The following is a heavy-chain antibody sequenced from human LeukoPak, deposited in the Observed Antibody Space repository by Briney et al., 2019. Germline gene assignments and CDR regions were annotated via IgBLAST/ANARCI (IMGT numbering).Heavy chain of an antibody. Sequence: ASVKVSCKASGYTLTRYYVHWVRQAPGQGLEWMGIINPSGGSTSYAQKFQGRVTMTRDTSTSTVYMELSSLRSEDTAVYYCARGVPNYYDSSGYYYAFDYWGQGTLVTVSS. CDR2: INPSGGST. V-gene: IGHV1-46*01. CDR1: GYTLTRYY. D-gene: IGHD3-22*01. CDR3: ARGVPNYYDSSGYYYAFDY. J-gene: IGHJ4*02.